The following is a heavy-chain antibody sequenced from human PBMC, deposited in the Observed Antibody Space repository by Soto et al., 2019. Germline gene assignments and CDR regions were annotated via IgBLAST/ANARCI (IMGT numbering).Heavy chain of an antibody. CDR3: TTDRRLIVSTWSYYYGMDV. Sequence: PGGSLRLSCTASNFTFINAWMNWVRRSPGKGLRWVGCIASKADGRATSYAAPVKGRFTITRDDSKSALYLQMDSLKTEDTALYYCTTDRRLIVSTWSYYYGMDVWGQGTTVTVSS. J-gene: IGHJ6*02. CDR2: IASKADGRAT. D-gene: IGHD3-16*01. V-gene: IGHV3-15*07. CDR1: NFTFINAW.